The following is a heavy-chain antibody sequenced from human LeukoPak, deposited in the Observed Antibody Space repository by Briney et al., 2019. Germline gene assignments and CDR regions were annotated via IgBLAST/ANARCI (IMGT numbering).Heavy chain of an antibody. CDR1: GGSIRSYY. D-gene: IGHD6-6*01. Sequence: PSETLSLTCTVSGGSIRSYYWSWIRQPPGKGLEWIGYVYYTGSTNYNPSLKSRVTISLDTSKNQFSLKLSSVTAADTAVFYCARVHRLVPGPFHIWGQGTMVIVSS. J-gene: IGHJ3*02. CDR3: ARVHRLVPGPFHI. CDR2: VYYTGST. V-gene: IGHV4-59*01.